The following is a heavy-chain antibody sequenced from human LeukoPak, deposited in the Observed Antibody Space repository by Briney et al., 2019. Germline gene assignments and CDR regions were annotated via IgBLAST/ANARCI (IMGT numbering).Heavy chain of an antibody. Sequence: PGGSLRLSCGASGFTFSSYWMHWVRQAPGKGLVWVSRINNDGSSTIYADSVKGRFTMSRDNAKNSLYLQMNSLRAEDTAVYYCAELGITMIGGVWGKGTTVTISS. CDR2: INNDGSST. CDR1: GFTFSSYW. D-gene: IGHD3-10*02. V-gene: IGHV3-74*01. J-gene: IGHJ6*04. CDR3: AELGITMIGGV.